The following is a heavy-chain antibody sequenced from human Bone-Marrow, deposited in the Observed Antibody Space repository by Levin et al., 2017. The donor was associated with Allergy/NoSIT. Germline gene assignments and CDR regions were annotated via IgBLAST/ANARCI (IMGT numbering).Heavy chain of an antibody. CDR3: TRSGPSIAAEGD. D-gene: IGHD6-13*01. V-gene: IGHV1-3*04. J-gene: IGHJ4*02. Sequence: GESLKISCKASGYIFSNSALHWVRQAPGERLEWMGWINIGSGNTKELQKFQGRLTITRDTAASTAYMELRSLTSEDTAIYYCTRSGPSIAAEGDWGQGTLVSVSS. CDR1: GYIFSNSA. CDR2: INIGSGNT.